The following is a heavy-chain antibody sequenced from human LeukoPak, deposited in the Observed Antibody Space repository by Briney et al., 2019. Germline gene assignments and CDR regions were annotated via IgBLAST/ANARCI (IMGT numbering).Heavy chain of an antibody. CDR2: ISSSSSYI. D-gene: IGHD1-26*01. CDR1: GFTFSSYS. CDR3: ARAIVGATDFDY. J-gene: IGHJ4*02. V-gene: IGHV3-21*01. Sequence: GGSLRLSCAASGFTFSSYSMNWVRQAPGKGLDGVSSISSSSSYIYYADSVKGRFTISRDNAKNSLYLQMNSLRAEDTAVYYCARAIVGATDFDYWGQGTLVTVSS.